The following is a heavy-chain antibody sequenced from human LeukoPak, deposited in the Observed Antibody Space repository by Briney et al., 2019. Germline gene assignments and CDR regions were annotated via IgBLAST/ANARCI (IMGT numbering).Heavy chain of an antibody. CDR2: INGDGTYT. CDR1: GFTFSSYW. J-gene: IGHJ4*02. Sequence: GGSLRLSCAASGFTFSSYWMHWVRQGPGKGLVWVSRINGDGTYTSYADSVKGRFTISRDNARNSLYLQMNSLRAEDTAVYYCARDTSRNDLDYWGQGTLVTVSS. CDR3: ARDTSRNDLDY. V-gene: IGHV3-74*01. D-gene: IGHD1-1*01.